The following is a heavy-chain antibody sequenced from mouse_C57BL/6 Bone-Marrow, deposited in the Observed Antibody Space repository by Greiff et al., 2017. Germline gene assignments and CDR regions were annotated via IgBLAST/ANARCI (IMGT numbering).Heavy chain of an antibody. D-gene: IGHD1-1*01. CDR1: GYTFTDYY. CDR2: IYPGSGNT. CDR3: ARYGHYYGSSPWFAY. V-gene: IGHV1-76*01. Sequence: QVQLQQSGAELVRPGASVKLSCKASGYTFTDYYINWVKQRPGQGLEWIARIYPGSGNTYYNEKFKGKATPTAEKSSSTAYMQLSSLTSEDSAVYFCARYGHYYGSSPWFAYWGQGTLVTVSA. J-gene: IGHJ3*01.